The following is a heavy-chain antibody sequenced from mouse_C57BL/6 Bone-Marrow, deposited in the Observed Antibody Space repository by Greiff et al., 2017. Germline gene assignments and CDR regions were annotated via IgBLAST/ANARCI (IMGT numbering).Heavy chain of an antibody. D-gene: IGHD2-4*01. V-gene: IGHV1-69*01. Sequence: VQLQQPGAELVMPGASVKLSCKASGYTFTSYWMHWVKQRPGQGLEWIGEIDPSDSYTNYNQKFKGKSTLTVDKSSSTAYMKLSSLTSEDSAVYYCARCDYDWGFYAKDYWGQGTSVTVSS. CDR1: GYTFTSYW. CDR2: IDPSDSYT. CDR3: ARCDYDWGFYAKDY. J-gene: IGHJ4*01.